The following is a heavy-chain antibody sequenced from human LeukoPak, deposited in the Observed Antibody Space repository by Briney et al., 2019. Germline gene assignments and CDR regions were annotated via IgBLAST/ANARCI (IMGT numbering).Heavy chain of an antibody. CDR3: ARARRGYCSSTSCPEMVVAATPVYYFDY. D-gene: IGHD2-2*01. Sequence: GASVRVSCKASGYTFTGYYMHWVRQAPGQGLEWMGRINPNSGGTNYAQKFQGRVTMTRDTSISTAYMELSRLRSDDTAVYYCARARRGYCSSTSCPEMVVAATPVYYFDYWGQGTLVTVSS. CDR1: GYTFTGYY. CDR2: INPNSGGT. V-gene: IGHV1-2*06. J-gene: IGHJ4*02.